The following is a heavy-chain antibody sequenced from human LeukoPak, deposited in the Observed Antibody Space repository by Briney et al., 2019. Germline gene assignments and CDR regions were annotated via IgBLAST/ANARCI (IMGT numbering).Heavy chain of an antibody. CDR3: ARLGGGQLVPLDS. D-gene: IGHD6-6*01. V-gene: IGHV4-39*01. J-gene: IGHJ4*02. CDR2: ISYSGST. Sequence: PSETLSLTCNVSGGSISRSSDYWGWIRRPPGKGLEWVGTISYSGSTYYNPSLKSRVTISVDTSKNQFSLKVTSVTATDTAVYFCARLGGGQLVPLDSWGQGTLVTVSS. CDR1: GGSISRSSDY.